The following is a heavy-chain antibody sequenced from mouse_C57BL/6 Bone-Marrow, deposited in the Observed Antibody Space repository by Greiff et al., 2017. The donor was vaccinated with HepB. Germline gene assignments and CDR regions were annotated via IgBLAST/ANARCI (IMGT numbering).Heavy chain of an antibody. Sequence: VKLVESGEGLVKPGGSLKLSCAASGFTFSSYAMSWVRQTPEKRLEWVAYISSGGDYIYYADTVKGRFTISRDNARNTLYLQMSSLKSEDTAMYYCTRDLGAYAMDYWGQGTSVTVSS. CDR3: TRDLGAYAMDY. CDR2: ISSGGDYI. V-gene: IGHV5-9-1*02. D-gene: IGHD4-1*01. J-gene: IGHJ4*01. CDR1: GFTFSSYA.